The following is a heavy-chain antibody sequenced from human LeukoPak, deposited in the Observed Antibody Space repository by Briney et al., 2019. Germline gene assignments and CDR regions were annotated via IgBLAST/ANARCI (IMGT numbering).Heavy chain of an antibody. CDR3: ARGRSLTGTDS. Sequence: PSETLSLTCTVSGGSFNTYYWSWIRQPAGKGLEWIGRIYPSGNTNYNPSLKSRVTMSVDTSKNQFSLKLSSVTAADAAVYYCARGRSLTGTDSWGQGTLVTVSS. V-gene: IGHV4-4*07. J-gene: IGHJ4*02. CDR2: IYPSGNT. CDR1: GGSFNTYY. D-gene: IGHD1-20*01.